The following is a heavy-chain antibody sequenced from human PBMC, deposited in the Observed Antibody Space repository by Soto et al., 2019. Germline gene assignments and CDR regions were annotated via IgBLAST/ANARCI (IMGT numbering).Heavy chain of an antibody. V-gene: IGHV4-30-4*01. CDR2: IYSSELT. D-gene: IGHD3-10*01. Sequence: SETLSLTCTVSGGSIKSADYCWSWVRQPPGKGLEWIGSIYSSELTNYNPSLKSRVTISVDTSKNQFSLKLSSVTAADTAVYYCARVEVWVRGVYYYGMDVWGQGTTVTVSS. CDR1: GGSIKSADYC. CDR3: ARVEVWVRGVYYYGMDV. J-gene: IGHJ6*02.